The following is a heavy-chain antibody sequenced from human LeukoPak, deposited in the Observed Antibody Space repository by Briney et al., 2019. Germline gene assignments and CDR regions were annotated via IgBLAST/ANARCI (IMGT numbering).Heavy chain of an antibody. CDR3: ARHGRKWQQLGIHWFGP. CDR1: GGSISSYY. Sequence: SETLSLTCTVSGGSISSYYWSWIRQPPGKGLEWIGYIYYSGSTNYNPSLRSRVTISVDTSKNQFSLKLSSVTAADTAVYYCARHGRKWQQLGIHWFGPWGQGTLVTVSS. V-gene: IGHV4-59*08. J-gene: IGHJ5*02. CDR2: IYYSGST. D-gene: IGHD6-13*01.